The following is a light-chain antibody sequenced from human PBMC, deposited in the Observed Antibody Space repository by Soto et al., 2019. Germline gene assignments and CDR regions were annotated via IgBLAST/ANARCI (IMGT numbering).Light chain of an antibody. CDR2: GAS. J-gene: IGKJ5*01. CDR3: QQYNTWSSIT. CDR1: ESISTK. V-gene: IGKV3-15*01. Sequence: EIVMTQSPATLSVSPGERVTLSCRASESISTKLAWYQQKPGQAPSLLMYGASTRATGIPARFSGSGSGTEFPLTISSLQSEDFAVYYCQQYNTWSSITFGQGPRLEMK.